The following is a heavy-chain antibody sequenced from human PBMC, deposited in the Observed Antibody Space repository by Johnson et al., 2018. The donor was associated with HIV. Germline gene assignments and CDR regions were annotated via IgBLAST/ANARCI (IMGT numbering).Heavy chain of an antibody. CDR1: GFTFEDYG. V-gene: IGHV3-20*04. D-gene: IGHD1-26*01. CDR2: ISWNSDTI. CDR3: AKGRSIEWEVRSAFDI. J-gene: IGHJ3*02. Sequence: VLLVESGGRVVRPGGSLRLSCAASGFTFEDYGMSWVREAPGKGLEWVSGISWNSDTIVYADSVKGRFTISRDNAKNSLYLQMNSLRTEDTALYYCAKGRSIEWEVRSAFDIWGQGTMVTVSS.